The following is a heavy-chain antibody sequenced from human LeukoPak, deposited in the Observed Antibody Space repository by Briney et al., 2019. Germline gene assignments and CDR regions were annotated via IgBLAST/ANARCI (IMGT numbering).Heavy chain of an antibody. D-gene: IGHD1-20*01. CDR3: ATHNNWRLEY. CDR2: INQDSSDI. J-gene: IGHJ4*02. V-gene: IGHV3-7*05. Sequence: GGSLRLSCVDSGLTLRNYWMTWVREAPGKGLEWLANINQDSSDIHYVDSVRGRFTISRDNAKNSVYLQMNSLRAEDTALYYCATHNNWRLEYWGQGTLVTVSS. CDR1: GLTLRNYW.